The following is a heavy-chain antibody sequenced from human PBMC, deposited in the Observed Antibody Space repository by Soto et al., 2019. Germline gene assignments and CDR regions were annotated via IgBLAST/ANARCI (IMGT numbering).Heavy chain of an antibody. D-gene: IGHD5-18*01. Sequence: QVQLVESGGGVVQPGRSLRLSCAASGFTFSSYAMHWVRQAPGKGLEWVAVISYDGSNKYYADSVKSRFTISRDNSKNPLYLLMNRLSAEDTAVYYCARIQLWLIPQYGMDVWGQGTTVTVSS. CDR1: GFTFSSYA. CDR2: ISYDGSNK. V-gene: IGHV3-30-3*01. CDR3: ARIQLWLIPQYGMDV. J-gene: IGHJ6*02.